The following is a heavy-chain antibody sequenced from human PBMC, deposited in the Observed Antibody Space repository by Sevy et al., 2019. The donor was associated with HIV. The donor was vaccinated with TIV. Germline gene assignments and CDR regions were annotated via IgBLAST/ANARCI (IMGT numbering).Heavy chain of an antibody. Sequence: GGSLRLSCAASGFTFSSYAMHWVRQAPGKGLEWVAVISYDGSNKYYVDSVKGQFTISRDNSKNTLYLQMNSLGAEDTAVYYCAREGPYCTNGVCQRVVDYWGQGTLVTVSS. D-gene: IGHD2-8*01. CDR3: AREGPYCTNGVCQRVVDY. CDR2: ISYDGSNK. J-gene: IGHJ4*02. V-gene: IGHV3-30*04. CDR1: GFTFSSYA.